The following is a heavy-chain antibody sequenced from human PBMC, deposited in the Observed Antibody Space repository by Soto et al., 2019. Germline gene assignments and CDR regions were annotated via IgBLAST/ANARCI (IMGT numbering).Heavy chain of an antibody. CDR1: SGSISTANW. D-gene: IGHD2-21*02. CDR3: ARRGGGVVLTATTPFDY. J-gene: IGHJ4*02. V-gene: IGHV4-4*02. CDR2: IYHSGST. Sequence: QVPLQESGPRLVRPSGTLSLTCTVSSGSISTANWWSWVRQPPGRGLEWIREIYHSGSTNYNLSLKSRVPLSVDKSKNQFSLRLSSVTAADTAMYYCARRGGGVVLTATTPFDYWGQGTLVTVSS.